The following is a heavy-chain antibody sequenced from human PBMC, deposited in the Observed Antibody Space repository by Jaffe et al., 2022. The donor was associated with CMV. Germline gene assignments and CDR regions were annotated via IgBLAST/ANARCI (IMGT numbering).Heavy chain of an antibody. D-gene: IGHD3-10*01. CDR2: IWYDGSNK. V-gene: IGHV3-33*08. CDR1: GFTFSSYG. Sequence: QVQLVESGGGVVQPGRSLRLSCAASGFTFSSYGMHWVRQAPGKGLEWVAVIWYDGSNKYYADSVKGRFTISRDNSKNTLYLQMNSLRAEDTAVYYCARGPGGVRGVIRKVWHFDYWGQGTLVTVSS. CDR3: ARGPGGVRGVIRKVWHFDY. J-gene: IGHJ4*02.